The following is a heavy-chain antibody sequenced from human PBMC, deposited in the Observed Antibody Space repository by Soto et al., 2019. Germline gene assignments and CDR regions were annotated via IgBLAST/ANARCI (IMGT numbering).Heavy chain of an antibody. V-gene: IGHV3-30*18. CDR1: GFTFKNYG. J-gene: IGHJ5*02. CDR2: LSYDGSEK. D-gene: IGHD3-3*01. CDR3: AKFPRGNYEPS. Sequence: LRLSCVVSGFTFKNYGMHWVRQAPGKGLEWVSVLSYDGSEKDYAASVRGRFTISRDNSKNTLYLQMNSLRTEDTAIYYCAKFPRGNYEPSWGQGTLVTVSS.